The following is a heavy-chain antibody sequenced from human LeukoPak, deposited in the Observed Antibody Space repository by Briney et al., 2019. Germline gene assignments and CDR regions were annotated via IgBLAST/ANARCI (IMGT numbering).Heavy chain of an antibody. CDR1: GFTFSSYW. J-gene: IGHJ4*02. CDR2: ISSSSSYI. D-gene: IGHD3-22*01. CDR3: ARDTGDSSGYYAY. Sequence: GGSLRLSCAASGFTFSSYWMHWVRQAPGKGLEWVSSISSSSSYIYYADSVKGRFTISRDNAKNSLYLQMNSLGAEDTAVYYCARDTGDSSGYYAYWGQGTLVTVSS. V-gene: IGHV3-21*01.